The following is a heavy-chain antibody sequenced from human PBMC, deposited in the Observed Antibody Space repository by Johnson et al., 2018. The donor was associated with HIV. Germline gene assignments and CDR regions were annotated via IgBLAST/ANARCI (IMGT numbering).Heavy chain of an antibody. CDR1: GFTFSSYD. CDR3: VRGRDSTGDGGALGAFDI. Sequence: VQLVESGGGLVQPGGSLRLSCAASGFTFSSYDMHWVRQATGKGLEWVSGISWNSGSIGYADSVKGRFTISRDNAKNSLYLQMNSLRVDDTAMYYCVRGRDSTGDGGALGAFDIWGQGTMVTVSS. CDR2: ISWNSGSI. D-gene: IGHD7-27*01. J-gene: IGHJ3*02. V-gene: IGHV3-9*01.